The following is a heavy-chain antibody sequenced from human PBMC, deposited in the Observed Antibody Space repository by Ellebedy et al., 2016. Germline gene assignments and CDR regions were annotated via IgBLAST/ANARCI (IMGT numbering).Heavy chain of an antibody. CDR2: IYGNAVST. CDR1: GFTFSTYS. V-gene: IGHV3-23*01. D-gene: IGHD5/OR15-5a*01. CDR3: AKDLVPDGFYDFDY. J-gene: IGHJ4*02. Sequence: GGSLRLXXVASGFTFSTYSMSWVRQAPGKGLEWVSIIYGNAVSTYYTASVKGRFTISRDNSKNTLYLQMDSLRAEDTAIYYCAKDLVPDGFYDFDYWGQGTLVTVSS.